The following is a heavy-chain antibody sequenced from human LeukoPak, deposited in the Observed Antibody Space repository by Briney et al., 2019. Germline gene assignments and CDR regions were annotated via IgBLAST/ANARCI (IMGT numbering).Heavy chain of an antibody. Sequence: PSETLSLTCTVSGGSISSGSYYWSWIRQPAGTGLEWIGRVHTGGSANYSPSLWSRVTISLDTSQNQFSLRLTSVTAADTAIYYCARSLPYCSSSSCYSYGMDVWGQGTTVTVSS. CDR1: GGSISSGSYY. CDR2: VHTGGSA. CDR3: ARSLPYCSSSSCYSYGMDV. V-gene: IGHV4-61*02. J-gene: IGHJ6*02. D-gene: IGHD2-2*01.